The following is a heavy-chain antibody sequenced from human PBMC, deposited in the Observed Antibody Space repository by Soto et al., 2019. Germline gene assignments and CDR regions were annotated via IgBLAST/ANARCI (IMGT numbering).Heavy chain of an antibody. CDR3: AQPTGTTRYYYNGMDV. CDR2: IIPIFGTA. V-gene: IGHV1-69*05. Sequence: QVQLVQSGAEVKKPGSSVKVSCKASGGTFSSYAISWVRQAPGQGLEWMGGIIPIFGTANYAQKFQGRVTITXXAXTXRADRELSSLRSEDTAGYYCAQPTGTTRYYYNGMDVWGQGTTGTVSS. CDR1: GGTFSSYA. D-gene: IGHD1-1*01. J-gene: IGHJ6*02.